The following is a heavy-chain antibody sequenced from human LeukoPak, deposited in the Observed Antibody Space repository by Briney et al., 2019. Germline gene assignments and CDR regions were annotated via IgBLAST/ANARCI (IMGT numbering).Heavy chain of an antibody. V-gene: IGHV3-7*01. CDR2: IAQDGREK. Sequence: PGGSLTLSCVASTFTFSNSWMSWVRQVPGKGLEWVANIAQDGREKNYVDSVKGRFIISRDNSKNSLYLEMNSLRAEDTAVYYCAREKQGSSWYDGKESFDYWGQGTLVTVSS. J-gene: IGHJ4*02. CDR1: TFTFSNSW. CDR3: AREKQGSSWYDGKESFDY. D-gene: IGHD6-13*01.